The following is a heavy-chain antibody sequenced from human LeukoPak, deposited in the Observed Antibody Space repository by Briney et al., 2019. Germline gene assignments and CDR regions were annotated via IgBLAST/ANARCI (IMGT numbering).Heavy chain of an antibody. CDR1: GFSFSSYG. D-gene: IGHD5-12*01. Sequence: GGSLRLSCAASGFSFSSYGMHWVRQAPGKGLEWVVVIWYDGSNKNYADSVKGRFTISRVNSKNMLYLQMNSLRVEDTALYYCASHGGLWGQGTLVTVSS. CDR2: IWYDGSNK. J-gene: IGHJ4*02. V-gene: IGHV3-33*01. CDR3: ASHGGL.